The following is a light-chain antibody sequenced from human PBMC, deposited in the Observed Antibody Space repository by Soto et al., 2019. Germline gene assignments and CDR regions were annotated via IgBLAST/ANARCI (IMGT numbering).Light chain of an antibody. V-gene: IGKV1-8*01. CDR2: AAS. CDR1: QGISSY. J-gene: IGKJ1*01. CDR3: QQYNSYPRT. Sequence: AIRMTQSPSSLSASTGDRVTITCRARQGISSYLAWYQQKPGKAPKLLIYAASTLQSGVPSRFSGSGSGTDFTLTISCLQSEDFATYYCQQYNSYPRTFGPGARWIS.